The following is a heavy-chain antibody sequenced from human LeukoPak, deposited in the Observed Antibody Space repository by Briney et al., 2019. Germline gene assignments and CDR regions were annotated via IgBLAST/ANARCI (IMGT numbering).Heavy chain of an antibody. D-gene: IGHD4-17*01. CDR3: ARDRHGAIDAFDI. J-gene: IGHJ3*02. Sequence: SETLSLTCTVSGGSISSYYWSWIRQPAGKGLEWIGRIYTSGSTNYNPSLKSRVTISVDKSKNQFSPKLSSVTAADTAVYYCARDRHGAIDAFDIWGQGTMVTVSS. CDR2: IYTSGST. V-gene: IGHV4-4*07. CDR1: GGSISSYY.